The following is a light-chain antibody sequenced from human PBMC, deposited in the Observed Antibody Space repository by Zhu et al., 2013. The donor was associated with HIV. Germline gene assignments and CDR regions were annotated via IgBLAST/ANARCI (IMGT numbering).Light chain of an antibody. J-gene: IGKJ5*01. Sequence: EIEMTQSPATLSVSPGDRVTLSCRAAQTISTKLAWYQQKPGQPPRLLIFNASNRATGIPDRFAGSGSGTDFTLTINRLEPEDFAVYYCHQSAWAPLTFGQGTRLEIK. CDR1: QTISTK. CDR3: HQSAWAPLT. CDR2: NAS. V-gene: IGKV3D-15*01.